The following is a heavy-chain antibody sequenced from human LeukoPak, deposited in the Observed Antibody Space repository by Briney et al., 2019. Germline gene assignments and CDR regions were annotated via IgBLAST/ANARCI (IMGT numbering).Heavy chain of an antibody. Sequence: SVKVSCKASGGTFSSYAISWVRQAPGQGLEWMGRIIPILGIVNYAQKFQGRVTITADKSTSTAYMELSSLRSEDTAVYYCARSGITGTTTFDYRGQGTLVTVSS. CDR2: IIPILGIV. D-gene: IGHD1-7*01. CDR3: ARSGITGTTTFDY. CDR1: GGTFSSYA. V-gene: IGHV1-69*04. J-gene: IGHJ4*02.